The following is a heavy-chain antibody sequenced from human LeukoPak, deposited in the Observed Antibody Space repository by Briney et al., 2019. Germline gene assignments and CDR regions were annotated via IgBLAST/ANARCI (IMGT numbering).Heavy chain of an antibody. CDR2: TIHSEST. J-gene: IGHJ4*02. V-gene: IGHV4-38-2*02. Sequence: ESLSLTCAVSGYSISSGYYWGWIRQPPGKGLEWIGSTIHSESTYYNPSLKSRVTISVDTSKNQFSLKLSSVTAADTAVYYCARDLVSGGIAVAGPFDYWGQGTLVSVSS. CDR3: ARDLVSGGIAVAGPFDY. CDR1: GYSISSGYY. D-gene: IGHD6-19*01.